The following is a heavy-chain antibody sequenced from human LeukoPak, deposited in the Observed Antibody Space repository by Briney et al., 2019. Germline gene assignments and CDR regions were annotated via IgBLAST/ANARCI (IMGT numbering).Heavy chain of an antibody. V-gene: IGHV1-2*02. J-gene: IGHJ3*02. D-gene: IGHD3-16*02. CDR1: EYTFTGYY. Sequence: ASVKVSCRTSEYTFTGYYIQWVRQAPGQGLEWMGYINPTSGGTNYAQEFQGRVTMTRDTSISTAYMELSRLTSDDTAVYYCARGEMITFGGVIVISTFDIWGQGTMVTVS. CDR2: INPTSGGT. CDR3: ARGEMITFGGVIVISTFDI.